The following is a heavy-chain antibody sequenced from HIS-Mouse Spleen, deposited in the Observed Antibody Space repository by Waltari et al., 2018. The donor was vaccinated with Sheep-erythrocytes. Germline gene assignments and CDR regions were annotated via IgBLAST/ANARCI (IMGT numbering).Heavy chain of an antibody. CDR3: AQTGATTPHFDY. D-gene: IGHD1-26*01. CDR1: GGTVSSCA. Sequence: QVQLVQSGAEVKKPGSSVKVSCTASGGTVSSCAISWVRQAPGQGLEWMGRIIPILGIANCAQKFQGRVTITADKSTSTAYMELSSLRSEDTAVYYCAQTGATTPHFDYWGQGTLVTVSS. CDR2: IIPILGIA. V-gene: IGHV1-69*04. J-gene: IGHJ4*02.